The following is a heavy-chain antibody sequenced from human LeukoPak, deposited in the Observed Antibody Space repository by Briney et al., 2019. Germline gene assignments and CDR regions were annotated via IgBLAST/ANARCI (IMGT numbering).Heavy chain of an antibody. CDR3: ARGDPHGAYFDY. CDR2: ISSSSTYI. D-gene: IGHD5-24*01. V-gene: IGHV3-21*01. CDR1: GFTFSTCS. Sequence: PGGSLRLSCAASGFTFSTCSMNWVRQAPGKGLEWVSVISSSSTYIYYSDSVRGRFTISRDNAKNSLYLQMNSLRAEDTAVYYCARGDPHGAYFDYWGQGALVTVSS. J-gene: IGHJ4*02.